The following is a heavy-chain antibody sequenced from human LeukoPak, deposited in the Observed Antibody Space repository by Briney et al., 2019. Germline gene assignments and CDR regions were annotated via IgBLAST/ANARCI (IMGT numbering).Heavy chain of an antibody. CDR1: GFTFSNCV. V-gene: IGHV3-23*01. J-gene: IGHJ4*02. D-gene: IGHD6-19*01. CDR2: ISATGGST. CDR3: AKKAVAGD. Sequence: GESLRLSCAASGFTFSNCVMSWVRQAPGKGLEWVSGISATGGSTYYADSVKGRFTISRDNSKNTVYLQMNSLRAEDTAVYYCAKKAVAGDWGQGTLVTVSS.